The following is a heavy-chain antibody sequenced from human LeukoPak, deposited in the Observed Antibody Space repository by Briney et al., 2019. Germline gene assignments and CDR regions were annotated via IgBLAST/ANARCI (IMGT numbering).Heavy chain of an antibody. CDR1: GYTVTDYY. V-gene: IGHV1-46*01. Sequence: ASVKVSCKASGYTVTDYYIHWMRQAPGLGLECMGVINPSSGSTAYAQKFQGRVTMTGDTSTYTVYMELNSLRSEDAAVYYCARGVAVAATHFDYWGQGTRVTVSS. J-gene: IGHJ4*02. CDR2: INPSSGST. CDR3: ARGVAVAATHFDY. D-gene: IGHD2-15*01.